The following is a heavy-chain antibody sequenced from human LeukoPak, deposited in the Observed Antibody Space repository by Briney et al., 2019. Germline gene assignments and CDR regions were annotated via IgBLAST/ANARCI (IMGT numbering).Heavy chain of an antibody. CDR1: GFTFSSYA. V-gene: IGHV3-30*01. D-gene: IGHD5-24*01. Sequence: GGSLRLSCAASGFTFSSYAMHWVRQAPGKGLEWVAVISYDGSNKYYADSVKGRFTISRDNSKNTLYLQMNSLRAEDTAVYSCARDGEDGFLDYWGQGTLVTVSS. CDR2: ISYDGSNK. CDR3: ARDGEDGFLDY. J-gene: IGHJ4*02.